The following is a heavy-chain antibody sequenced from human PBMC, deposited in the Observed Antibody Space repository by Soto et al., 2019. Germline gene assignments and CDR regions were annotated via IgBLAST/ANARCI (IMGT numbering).Heavy chain of an antibody. Sequence: QVQLVQSGAEVKKPGASVKVSCKASGYTFTSYAMHWVRQAPGQRLEWMGWINAGNGNTKYSQKFQGRVTITRDTSASTAYMGLGSLRSEDTAVYYCARDPVATLRGSVGDYWGQGTLVTVSS. D-gene: IGHD1-26*01. CDR3: ARDPVATLRGSVGDY. J-gene: IGHJ4*02. V-gene: IGHV1-3*01. CDR2: INAGNGNT. CDR1: GYTFTSYA.